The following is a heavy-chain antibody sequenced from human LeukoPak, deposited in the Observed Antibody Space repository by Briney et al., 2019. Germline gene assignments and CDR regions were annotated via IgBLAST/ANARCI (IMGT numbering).Heavy chain of an antibody. Sequence: PSETLXLTCTVSGVSISSIHSYWGWIRQTPGKGLEWIGSIYYTGSIYYNPSLSSRVTISVDTSRNQFSLRLTSMTAADTAMYYCARPLAAHNALFDFWGQGTLVTVSS. CDR3: ARPLAAHNALFDF. CDR1: GVSISSIHSY. CDR2: IYYTGSI. J-gene: IGHJ4*02. D-gene: IGHD2-15*01. V-gene: IGHV4-39*01.